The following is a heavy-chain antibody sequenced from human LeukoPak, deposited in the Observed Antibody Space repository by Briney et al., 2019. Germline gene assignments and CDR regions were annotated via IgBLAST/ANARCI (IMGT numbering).Heavy chain of an antibody. CDR1: GGSISSYY. D-gene: IGHD1-26*01. V-gene: IGHV4-59*01. Sequence: SETLSLTCTVSGGSISSYYWSWIRQPPGKGLEWIGYVYYSGSTNYNPSLKSRVTISVDTSKNQFSLKLSSVTAADTAVYYCAGGREAQFDYWGQGTLVTVSS. CDR3: AGGREAQFDY. J-gene: IGHJ4*02. CDR2: VYYSGST.